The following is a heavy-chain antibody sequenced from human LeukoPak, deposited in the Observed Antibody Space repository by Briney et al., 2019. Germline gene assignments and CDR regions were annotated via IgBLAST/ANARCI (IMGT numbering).Heavy chain of an antibody. CDR2: IYTSGST. CDR3: ARGGYDLPFDY. J-gene: IGHJ4*02. CDR1: GGSISSYY. Sequence: SETLSLTCTVSGGSISSYYWSWIRQPAGKGLEWIGRIYTSGSTNCNPSLKSRVTMSVDTSKNQFFLKLSSVTAADTAVYYCARGGYDLPFDYWGQGTLVTVSS. V-gene: IGHV4-4*07. D-gene: IGHD5-12*01.